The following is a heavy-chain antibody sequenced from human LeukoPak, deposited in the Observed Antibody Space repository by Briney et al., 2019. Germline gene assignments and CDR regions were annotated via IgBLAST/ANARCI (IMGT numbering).Heavy chain of an antibody. Sequence: GGSLRLSCADSGFTFTTYWMYWVRQAPGQGLVWVSRINEDGSSTTYADSVKGRFTISRDNAKNTLYLQMNGLRAEDTAVYYCAHQLGYCGSTSCPLDYWGQGTLVTVSS. D-gene: IGHD2-2*01. V-gene: IGHV3-74*01. J-gene: IGHJ4*02. CDR1: GFTFTTYW. CDR2: INEDGSST. CDR3: AHQLGYCGSTSCPLDY.